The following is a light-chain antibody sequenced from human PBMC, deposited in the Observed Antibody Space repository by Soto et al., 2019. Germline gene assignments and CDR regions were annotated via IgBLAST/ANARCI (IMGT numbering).Light chain of an antibody. CDR1: QSVSSN. CDR3: QQYGNSPQT. J-gene: IGKJ1*01. V-gene: IGKV3-15*01. Sequence: EIVMTQSPATLSVSPGERSTLSCRASQSVSSNLAWYQQKPGQAPRLLIYDASTRATGIPARFSGSGSGTDFTLTISRLEPEDFAVYYCQQYGNSPQTFGQGTKVDIK. CDR2: DAS.